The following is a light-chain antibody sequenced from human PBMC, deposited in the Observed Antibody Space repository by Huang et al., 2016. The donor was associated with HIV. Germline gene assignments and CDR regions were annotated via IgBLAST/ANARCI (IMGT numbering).Light chain of an antibody. J-gene: IGKJ4*01. V-gene: IGKV3-15*01. CDR1: LSVSTN. CDR3: QQYDNWPLT. Sequence: ERVMTQSPATVSLSPGERATLSCRASLSVSTNLAWYNQRPGQAPRLLIYGASTRATVIPASVRGGGAGAEFTLTISSLQSEDCAVYYCQQYDNWPLTFGGGTKVQIK. CDR2: GAS.